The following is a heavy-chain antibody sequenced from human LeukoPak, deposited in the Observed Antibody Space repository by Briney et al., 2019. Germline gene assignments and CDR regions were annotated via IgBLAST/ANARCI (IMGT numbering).Heavy chain of an antibody. CDR1: GFTFSSYA. D-gene: IGHD3-22*01. V-gene: IGHV3-23*01. J-gene: IGHJ4*02. CDR3: AKRMGYYYDSSGEDY. Sequence: GALRLSCAASGFTFSSYAMSWVRQAPGKGLEWVSAISGSGGSTYYADSVKGRFTISRDNSENTLYLQMNSLRAEDPAVYYCAKRMGYYYDSSGEDYWGQGTLVTVSS. CDR2: ISGSGGST.